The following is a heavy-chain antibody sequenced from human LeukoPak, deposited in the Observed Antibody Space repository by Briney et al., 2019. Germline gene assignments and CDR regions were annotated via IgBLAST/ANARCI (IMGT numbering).Heavy chain of an antibody. Sequence: GASVKVSCKASGYTFISHDINWVRQATGQGLEWMGWMNRNSENTGYARKFQGRVSMTRDTSTSTAYLDLSDLRPEDTAIYFCARSHETRNGFDYWGQGTLVTVSS. J-gene: IGHJ4*02. D-gene: IGHD1-1*01. CDR3: ARSHETRNGFDY. CDR1: GYTFISHD. V-gene: IGHV1-8*01. CDR2: MNRNSENT.